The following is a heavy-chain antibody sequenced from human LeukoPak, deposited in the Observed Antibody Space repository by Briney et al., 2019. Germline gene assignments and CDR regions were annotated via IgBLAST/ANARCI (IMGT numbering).Heavy chain of an antibody. CDR1: GFTFSSYG. CDR3: AKDLRGGWPKADFDY. V-gene: IGHV3-30*18. J-gene: IGHJ4*02. D-gene: IGHD6-19*01. Sequence: PGGSLRLSCAASGFTFSSYGMHWVRQAPGKGLEWVAVISYDGSNKYYADSVKGRFTISRDNSKNTLYLQMNSLRAEDTAVYYCAKDLRGGWPKADFDYWGQGTLVTVSS. CDR2: ISYDGSNK.